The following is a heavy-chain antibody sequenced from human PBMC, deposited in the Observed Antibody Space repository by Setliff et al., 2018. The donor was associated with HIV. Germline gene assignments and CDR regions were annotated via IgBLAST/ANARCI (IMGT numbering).Heavy chain of an antibody. CDR1: GYSFSSYE. CDR3: ARGPYTIDY. D-gene: IGHD3-16*01. J-gene: IGHJ4*02. CDR2: ISSSGSSI. Sequence: GGSLRLSCAGSGYSFSSYEMNWVRQGPGKGLEWVSYISSSGSSIYCADSVKGRFTSSRDNAKNSLYLQMNSLRAEDTAVYYCARGPYTIDYWGQGTLVTVSS. V-gene: IGHV3-48*03.